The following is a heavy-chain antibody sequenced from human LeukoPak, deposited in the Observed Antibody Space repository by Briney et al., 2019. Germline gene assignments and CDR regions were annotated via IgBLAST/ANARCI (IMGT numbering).Heavy chain of an antibody. CDR2: ISGSGGST. CDR3: AKDRTSGSYRYFDY. CDR1: GFTFSSYA. Sequence: GGSLRLSCAASGFTFSSYAMSWVRQAPGKGLEWVSAISGSGGSTYYADSVKGRFTISRDNSKNTPYLQMNSLRAEDTAVYYCAKDRTSGSYRYFDYWGQGTLVTVSS. V-gene: IGHV3-23*01. D-gene: IGHD1-26*01. J-gene: IGHJ4*02.